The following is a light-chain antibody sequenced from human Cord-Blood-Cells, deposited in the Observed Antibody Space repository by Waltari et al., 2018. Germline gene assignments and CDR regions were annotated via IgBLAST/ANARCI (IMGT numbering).Light chain of an antibody. CDR1: QSVSSN. CDR3: QQYNNWPPWT. J-gene: IGKJ1*01. Sequence: EIVMTQSPATLSVSPGERATLSCRASQSVSSNLAWYQQKPGQAPRLLIYGASTSATGSPASFSGSGSGTEFTLTISSLQSEDFAVYYCQQYNNWPPWTFGQGTKVEIK. CDR2: GAS. V-gene: IGKV3-15*01.